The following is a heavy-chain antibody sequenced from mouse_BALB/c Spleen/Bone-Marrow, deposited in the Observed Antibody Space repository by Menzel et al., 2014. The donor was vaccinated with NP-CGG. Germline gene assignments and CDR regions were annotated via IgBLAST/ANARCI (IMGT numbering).Heavy chain of an antibody. D-gene: IGHD2-14*01. CDR2: INPYNDGS. CDR1: GYTFTSYV. CDR3: ARPDYRYGMDY. J-gene: IGHJ4*01. Sequence: EVQLQQSGPELVKPGASVKMSCKASGYTFTSYVMHWVKQKPGQGLEWIGYINPYNDGSKYNEMFKGKATLNSDKSSSTAYMELSSLTSEDSAVYYCARPDYRYGMDYWGQGTSVTVSS. V-gene: IGHV1-14*01.